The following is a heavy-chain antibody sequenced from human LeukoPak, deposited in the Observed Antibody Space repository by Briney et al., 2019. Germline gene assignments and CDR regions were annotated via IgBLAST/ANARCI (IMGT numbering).Heavy chain of an antibody. CDR1: GCTFSDHY. V-gene: IGHV1-2*02. J-gene: IGHJ4*02. D-gene: IGHD4-23*01. CDR2: IKPGSGGT. Sequence: ASVKVSCKASGCTFSDHYMHRVRQAPGQGLEWMGWIKPGSGGTNYAQKFKGRVTMTRDMSISTAYMELSSLRSDDTAVYYCARDLGGNSFDYWGQGTLVTVSS. CDR3: ARDLGGNSFDY.